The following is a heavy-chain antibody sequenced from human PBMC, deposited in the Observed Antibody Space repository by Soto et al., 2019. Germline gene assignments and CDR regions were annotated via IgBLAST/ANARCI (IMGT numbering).Heavy chain of an antibody. V-gene: IGHV4-39*01. CDR3: ATLWRQD. J-gene: IGHJ4*02. CDR1: GGSISSSSYY. Sequence: QLQLQESGPGLVKPSETLSLTCTVSGGSISSSSYYWGWIRQPPGKGLEWIGRIYYSGSTYYNPSLKSRVHISADTSKNLFSLKLSSVTAADPAVYDCATLWRQDWGQGTLVTFSS. CDR2: IYYSGST. D-gene: IGHD3-10*01.